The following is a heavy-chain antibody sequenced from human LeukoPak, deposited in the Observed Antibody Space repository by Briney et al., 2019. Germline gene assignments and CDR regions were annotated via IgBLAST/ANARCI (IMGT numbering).Heavy chain of an antibody. CDR2: IYATGTT. Sequence: SETLSLTCTVSGGSIRNFFWSWIRQPAGKGLEWIGRIYATGTTNYKPSLKSRVTMSIDTSKNQFSLRVTSVTAADTAVYYCTTVGSRGWFSFDYWGQGSLVTVSS. V-gene: IGHV4-4*07. D-gene: IGHD6-19*01. CDR1: GGSIRNFF. J-gene: IGHJ4*02. CDR3: TTVGSRGWFSFDY.